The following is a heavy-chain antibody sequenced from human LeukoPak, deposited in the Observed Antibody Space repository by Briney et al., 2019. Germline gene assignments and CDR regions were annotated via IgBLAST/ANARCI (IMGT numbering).Heavy chain of an antibody. J-gene: IGHJ6*03. CDR1: GGSISSGSYY. D-gene: IGHD3-3*01. CDR2: IHISGST. Sequence: SETLSLTCTVSGGSISSGSYYWSWIRQSAGKGLEWIGRIHISGSTHYNPSLKSRVTISVDTSKNQFSLKLSSVTAADTAVYYCARDQEVRYDFWSGYYKTDYYYYMDVWGKGTTVTVSS. CDR3: ARDQEVRYDFWSGYYKTDYYYYMDV. V-gene: IGHV4-61*02.